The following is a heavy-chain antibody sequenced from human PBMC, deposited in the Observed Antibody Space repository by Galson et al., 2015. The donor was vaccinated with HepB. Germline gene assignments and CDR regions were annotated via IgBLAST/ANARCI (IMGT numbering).Heavy chain of an antibody. V-gene: IGHV5-51*01. Sequence: QSGAEAKKPGGSLKISCKGSGYRFTSYWIGWVRQMPGKGLEWMGIIYPGDSDTRYSPSFQGRVTISVDKSISTAYLQWSSLKASDTAMYYCARRYPQGGEYYFEYWGQGTLVTVSS. D-gene: IGHD2-15*01. J-gene: IGHJ4*02. CDR2: IYPGDSDT. CDR3: ARRYPQGGEYYFEY. CDR1: GYRFTSYW.